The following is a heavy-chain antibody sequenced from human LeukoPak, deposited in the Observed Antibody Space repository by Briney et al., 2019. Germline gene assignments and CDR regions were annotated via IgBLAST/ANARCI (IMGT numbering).Heavy chain of an antibody. D-gene: IGHD2-21*01. CDR3: AKFLPTHIVVANYYFDY. CDR1: GFTFSSYA. Sequence: ETLSLTCTVSGFTFSSYAMSWVRQAPGKGLEWVSAISGSGGSTYYADSVKGRFTISRDNSKNTLYLQMNNLRAEDTAVYYCAKFLPTHIVVANYYFDYWGQGTLVTVSS. V-gene: IGHV3-23*01. CDR2: ISGSGGST. J-gene: IGHJ4*02.